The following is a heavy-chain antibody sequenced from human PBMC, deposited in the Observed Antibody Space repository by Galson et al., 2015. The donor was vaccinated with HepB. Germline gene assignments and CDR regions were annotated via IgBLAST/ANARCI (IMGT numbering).Heavy chain of an antibody. CDR2: IYSGGST. J-gene: IGHJ6*02. Sequence: SLRLSCAASGFTVSSNYMSWVRQAPGKGLEWVSVIYSGGSTYYADSVKGRFTISRDNSKNTLYLQMNSLRAEDTAVYYCASAVIGRPDSSSWYLALPHGMDVWGQGTTVTVSS. CDR1: GFTVSSNY. D-gene: IGHD6-13*01. V-gene: IGHV3-66*01. CDR3: ASAVIGRPDSSSWYLALPHGMDV.